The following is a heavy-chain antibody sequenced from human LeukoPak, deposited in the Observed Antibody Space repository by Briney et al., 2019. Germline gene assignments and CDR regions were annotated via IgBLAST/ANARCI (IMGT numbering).Heavy chain of an antibody. J-gene: IGHJ4*02. CDR3: ARDLKLGVPGY. Sequence: PGGSLRLSCAASGFSFSDYWMTWVHQAPGKGLEWVAHIKQDGSEKYYVDSIKGRFTISRDNAKNLVYLQMNSLRAEDTAVYYCARDLKLGVPGYWGQGTLVTVSS. V-gene: IGHV3-7*01. D-gene: IGHD7-27*01. CDR1: GFSFSDYW. CDR2: IKQDGSEK.